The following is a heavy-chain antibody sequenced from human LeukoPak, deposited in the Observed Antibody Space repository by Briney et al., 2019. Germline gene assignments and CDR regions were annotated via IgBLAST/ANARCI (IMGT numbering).Heavy chain of an antibody. CDR3: AKGGYSYGIDY. D-gene: IGHD5-18*01. Sequence: GGSLRLSCAASGFTFSSYWMHWVRQAPGKGLVWVSRINSDGSSTSYADSVKGRFTISRDNAKNSLYLQMNSLRAEDTAVYYCAKGGYSYGIDYWGQGTLVTVSS. V-gene: IGHV3-74*01. CDR1: GFTFSSYW. J-gene: IGHJ4*02. CDR2: INSDGSST.